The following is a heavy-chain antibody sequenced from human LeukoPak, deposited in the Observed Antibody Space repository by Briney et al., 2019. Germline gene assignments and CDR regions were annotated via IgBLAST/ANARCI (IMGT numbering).Heavy chain of an antibody. V-gene: IGHV3-23*01. CDR2: IDGSGDST. J-gene: IGHJ4*02. CDR3: AKVIDTSIAVASADFDY. CDR1: GFTFRTFA. D-gene: IGHD6-19*01. Sequence: PGGSLRLSCAASGFTFRTFAMAWVREAPGKGLRWVSSIDGSGDSTYYAGSVKGRFTISRDNSKNTLYLQMNRLRAGDTAVYYCAKVIDTSIAVASADFDYWGQGNLVTVSS.